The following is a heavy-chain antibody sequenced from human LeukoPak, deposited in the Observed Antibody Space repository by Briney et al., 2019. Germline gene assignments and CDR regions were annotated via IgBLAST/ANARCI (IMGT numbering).Heavy chain of an antibody. D-gene: IGHD1-7*01. Sequence: ASMKVSRKASGYTFSRYGITWVRQAPGQGLEWMGWITAYDGNTNFAQNLQARVTMTTDTSTNTAYMELRSLRSDDTAVYYCARQSFIAGDNWNYVLNGDDALDIWGQGTMVTVSS. V-gene: IGHV1-18*01. CDR2: ITAYDGNT. CDR1: GYTFSRYG. J-gene: IGHJ3*02. CDR3: ARQSFIAGDNWNYVLNGDDALDI.